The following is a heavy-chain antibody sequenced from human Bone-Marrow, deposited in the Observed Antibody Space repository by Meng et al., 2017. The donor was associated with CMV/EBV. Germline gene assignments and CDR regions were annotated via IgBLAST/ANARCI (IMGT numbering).Heavy chain of an antibody. CDR3: VRSSGWSLFDY. CDR2: IRSDGSAT. V-gene: IGHV1-2*02. D-gene: IGHD6-19*01. Sequence: LVQSGAGVREPGASVKVACKTSGDTFSDYYIHWVRQAPGQGLEWMGWIRSDGSATNYAQKFRGRVTMTRDASVSTAYMELSGLTSDDTAVYFCVRSSGWSLFDYWGPGALVTVSS. CDR1: GDTFSDYY. J-gene: IGHJ4*02.